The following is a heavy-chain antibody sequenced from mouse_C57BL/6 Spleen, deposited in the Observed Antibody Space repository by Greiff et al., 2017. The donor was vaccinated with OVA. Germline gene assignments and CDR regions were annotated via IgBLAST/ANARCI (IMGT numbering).Heavy chain of an antibody. Sequence: QVQLQQSGAELVRPGPSVKVSCKASGYAFTNYLIEWVKQRPGQGLEWIGVINPGSGGTNYNEKFKGKATLTADKSSSTAYMQLSSLTSEDSAVYFCARSEDYPWFAYWGQGTLVTVSA. V-gene: IGHV1-54*01. CDR1: GYAFTNYL. CDR3: ARSEDYPWFAY. D-gene: IGHD2-4*01. CDR2: INPGSGGT. J-gene: IGHJ3*01.